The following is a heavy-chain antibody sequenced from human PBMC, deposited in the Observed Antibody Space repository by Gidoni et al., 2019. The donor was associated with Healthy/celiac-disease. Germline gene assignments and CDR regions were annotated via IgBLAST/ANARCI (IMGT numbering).Heavy chain of an antibody. V-gene: IGHV3-7*01. D-gene: IGHD3-16*01. CDR2: EK. Sequence: EKYYVDSVKGRFTISRDNAKNSLYLQMNSLRAEDTAVYYCARSGLDYWGQGTLVTASS. J-gene: IGHJ4*02. CDR3: ARSGLDY.